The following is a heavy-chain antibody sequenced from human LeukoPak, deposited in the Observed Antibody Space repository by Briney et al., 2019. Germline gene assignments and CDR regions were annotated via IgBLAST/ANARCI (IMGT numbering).Heavy chain of an antibody. D-gene: IGHD4-17*01. V-gene: IGHV4-39*07. J-gene: IGHJ4*02. CDR1: GGSISSSSYY. CDR3: ASGTIKSRGDYGY. CDR2: IYYSGST. Sequence: PSETLSLTCTVSGGSISSSSYYWGWIRQPPGKGLEWIGSIYYSGSTYYNPSLKSRVTISVDTSKNQFSLKLSSVTAADTAVYYCASGTIKSRGDYGYWGQGTLVTVSS.